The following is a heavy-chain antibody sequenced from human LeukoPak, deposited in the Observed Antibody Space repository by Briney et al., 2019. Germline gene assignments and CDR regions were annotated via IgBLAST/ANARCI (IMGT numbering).Heavy chain of an antibody. D-gene: IGHD5-18*01. CDR3: AKDLKGRTAMGNFDY. J-gene: IGHJ4*02. CDR1: GFTFSSYA. Sequence: GGSLRLSCAASGFTFSSYAMSWVRQAPGKGLEWVSAISGSGGSTYYADSVKGRFTISRDNSKNTLHLQMNSLRAEDTAVYYCAKDLKGRTAMGNFDYWGQGTLVTVSS. V-gene: IGHV3-23*01. CDR2: ISGSGGST.